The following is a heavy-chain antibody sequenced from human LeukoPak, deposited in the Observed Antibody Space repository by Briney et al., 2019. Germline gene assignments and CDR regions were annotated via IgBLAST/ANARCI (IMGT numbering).Heavy chain of an antibody. J-gene: IGHJ4*02. CDR2: INSDASST. D-gene: IGHD3-10*01. Sequence: GGSLRLSGAASGFTYSSYAMSWVRQAPGKGLVWVSHINSDASSTNYADSVKGRFTISRDNAKNTLYLQMNTLRADDTAVYYCARHGSGSLDYWGQGTLVTVSS. CDR3: ARHGSGSLDY. V-gene: IGHV3-74*01. CDR1: GFTYSSYA.